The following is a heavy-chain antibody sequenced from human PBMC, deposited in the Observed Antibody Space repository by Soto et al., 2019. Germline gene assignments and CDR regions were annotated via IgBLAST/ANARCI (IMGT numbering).Heavy chain of an antibody. J-gene: IGHJ4*02. CDR2: INPSGGGT. Sequence: ASVKVSCKASGYTFTSSYMHWVRRAPGQGLEWMGIINPSGGGTTYAQKFQGRVTMTRDTSTITVYMELSSLRSEDTAVYYCARGGYGDYFDYWGQGTLVTVSS. CDR1: GYTFTSSY. V-gene: IGHV1-46*03. D-gene: IGHD4-17*01. CDR3: ARGGYGDYFDY.